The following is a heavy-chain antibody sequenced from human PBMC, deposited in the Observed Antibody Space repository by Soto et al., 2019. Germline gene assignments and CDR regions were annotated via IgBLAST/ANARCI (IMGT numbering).Heavy chain of an antibody. Sequence: AVGSLRLSCAASGFTVSSNYMSWVRQAPGKGLEWVSVIYSGGSTYYADSVKGRFTISRDNSKNTLYLQMNSLRAEDTAVYYCASGNYGDGDYYYYGMDVWGQGTTVTVSS. CDR3: ASGNYGDGDYYYYGMDV. V-gene: IGHV3-53*01. D-gene: IGHD4-17*01. CDR1: GFTVSSNY. CDR2: IYSGGST. J-gene: IGHJ6*02.